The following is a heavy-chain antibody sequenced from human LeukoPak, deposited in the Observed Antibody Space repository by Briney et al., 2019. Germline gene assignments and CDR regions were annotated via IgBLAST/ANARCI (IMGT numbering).Heavy chain of an antibody. V-gene: IGHV3-23*01. CDR3: AKKVSGYSDFGQLDY. CDR1: GFSFSSYA. D-gene: IGHD6-25*01. J-gene: IGHJ4*02. CDR2: ISGSGGRST. Sequence: GGSLRLSCAASGFSFSSYAMTWVRQAPGKGLEWVSHISGSGGRSTNYADSVKGRFTISRDNSKNTVFLQMNSLRAEDTAVYFCAKKVSGYSDFGQLDYWGQGTLVTVSS.